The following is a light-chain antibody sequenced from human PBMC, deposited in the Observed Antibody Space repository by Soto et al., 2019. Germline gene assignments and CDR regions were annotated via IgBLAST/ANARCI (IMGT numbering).Light chain of an antibody. CDR3: ASYTRGNTLV. V-gene: IGLV2-14*01. J-gene: IGLJ3*02. Sequence: QSVLTQPASVSGSPGQSITISCTGTSSDVGAYNYVSWYQQHPVKVPKLLIYEVTNRPSGVSNRFSASKSGNTASLTISGLQAEDEADYYCASYTRGNTLVFGGGTQLTVL. CDR2: EVT. CDR1: SSDVGAYNY.